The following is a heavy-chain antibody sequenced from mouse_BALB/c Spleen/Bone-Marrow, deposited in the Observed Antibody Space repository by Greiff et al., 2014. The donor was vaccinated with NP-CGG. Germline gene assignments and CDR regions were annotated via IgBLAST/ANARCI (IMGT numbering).Heavy chain of an antibody. CDR2: ISYSGST. CDR3: ARWTRGFAY. Sequence: DVKLQESGPGLVKPSQSLSLTCTVPGYSITSDYAWNWIRQFPGNKLEWMGYISYSGSTSYNPSLKSRISITRDTSKNQFFLQLNSVTTEDTATYYCARWTRGFAYWGQGTLVTVSA. J-gene: IGHJ3*01. V-gene: IGHV3-2*02. CDR1: GYSITSDYA.